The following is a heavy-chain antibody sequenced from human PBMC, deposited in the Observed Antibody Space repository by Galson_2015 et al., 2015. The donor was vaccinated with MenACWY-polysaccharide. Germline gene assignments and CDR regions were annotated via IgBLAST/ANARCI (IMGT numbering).Heavy chain of an antibody. CDR3: AKNIQAAY. D-gene: IGHD2/OR15-2a*01. CDR1: GLTFSNNW. CDR2: INSDGSTT. J-gene: IGHJ4*02. Sequence: SLRLSCAASGLTFSNNWIHWVRQAPGKGLVWVSRINSDGSTTNYADSVKGRFTISRDNAKNTLFLQMNSLSVEDTAVYYCAKNIQAAYWGQGTLVTVSS. V-gene: IGHV3-74*01.